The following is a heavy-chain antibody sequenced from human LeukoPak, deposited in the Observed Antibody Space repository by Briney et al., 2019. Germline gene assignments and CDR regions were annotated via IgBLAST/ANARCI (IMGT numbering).Heavy chain of an antibody. Sequence: AGGSLRLSCAASGFTFSNHGMHWVRQAPGKGLEWVAVIWNDGSNKYYTDSVKGRFTISRDNSRNTLYLQMNSLRAEDTALYYCAKDTNDAFDIWGQGTMITASS. J-gene: IGHJ3*02. CDR2: IWNDGSNK. CDR1: GFTFSNHG. V-gene: IGHV3-33*06. CDR3: AKDTNDAFDI.